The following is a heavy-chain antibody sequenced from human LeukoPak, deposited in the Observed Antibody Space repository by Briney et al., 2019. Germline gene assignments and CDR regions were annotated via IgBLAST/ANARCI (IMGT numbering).Heavy chain of an antibody. V-gene: IGHV4-39*07. CDR3: ARGFDPYGDYVYWSY. D-gene: IGHD4-17*01. CDR1: GGSLTSGSYY. J-gene: IGHJ4*02. CDR2: FYSGGST. Sequence: PSETLSLTCTVSGGSLTSGSYYWGWVRQSPGKGLEWIGSFYSGGSTYYNPSLKSRVTISVDTSKNQFSLKLSSVTAADTAVYYCARGFDPYGDYVYWSYWGQGTLVTVSS.